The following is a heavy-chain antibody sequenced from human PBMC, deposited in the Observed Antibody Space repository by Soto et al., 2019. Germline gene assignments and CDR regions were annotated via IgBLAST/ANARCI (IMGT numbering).Heavy chain of an antibody. CDR3: ARQGFGELSDGVDV. CDR1: GYSFSSYW. J-gene: IGHJ6*02. CDR2: IYPGDSDK. D-gene: IGHD3-10*01. Sequence: PGESLKISGKGSGYSFSSYWIGCVRQMTGKGLEWMGIIYPGDSDKRYSPSFQGQVTISVDKSISTAYLQWSSLKASDTAMYYCARQGFGELSDGVDVWGQGTTVTVSS. V-gene: IGHV5-51*01.